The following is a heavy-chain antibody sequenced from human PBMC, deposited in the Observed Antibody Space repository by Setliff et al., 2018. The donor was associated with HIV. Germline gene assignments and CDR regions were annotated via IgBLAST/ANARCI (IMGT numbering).Heavy chain of an antibody. CDR2: ISYSGST. CDR1: GGSVTSGDYY. D-gene: IGHD2-15*01. CDR3: VGGPNRDFFDY. Sequence: KSSETLSLTCSVSGGSVTSGDYYWTWVRQPPGRGLEWIGYISYSGSTYYNPSLNSRLTFSLDTSRNRFSLNLRSVTAADTAVYFCVGGPNRDFFDYWGQGTLVTVSS. J-gene: IGHJ4*02. V-gene: IGHV4-30-4*08.